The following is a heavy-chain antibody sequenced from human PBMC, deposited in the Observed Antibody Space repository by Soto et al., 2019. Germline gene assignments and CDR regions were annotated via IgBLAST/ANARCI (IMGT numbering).Heavy chain of an antibody. CDR2: ISSSSSYI. J-gene: IGHJ6*02. D-gene: IGHD2-15*01. V-gene: IGHV3-21*01. CDR3: AREKGGQYGMDV. Sequence: GGSLRLSCAASGFTFSSYSMNWVRQAPGKGLEWVSSISSSSSYIYYADSVKGRFTISRDNAKNSLYLQMNSLRAEDTAVYYCAREKGGQYGMDVWGQGTTVTVSS. CDR1: GFTFSSYS.